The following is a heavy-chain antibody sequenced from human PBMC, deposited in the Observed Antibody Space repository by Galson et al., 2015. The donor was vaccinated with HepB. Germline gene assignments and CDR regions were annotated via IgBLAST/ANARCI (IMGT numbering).Heavy chain of an antibody. CDR1: GGTFSSYA. J-gene: IGHJ2*01. V-gene: IGHV1-69*04. CDR3: TADIVVVVAATSNWYFDL. Sequence: SVKVSCKASGGTFSSYAISWVRQAPGQGLEWMGRIIPILGIANYAQKFQGRVTITADKSTSTAYMELSSLRSEDTAVYYCTADIVVVVAATSNWYFDLWGRGTLVTVSS. CDR2: IIPILGIA. D-gene: IGHD2-15*01.